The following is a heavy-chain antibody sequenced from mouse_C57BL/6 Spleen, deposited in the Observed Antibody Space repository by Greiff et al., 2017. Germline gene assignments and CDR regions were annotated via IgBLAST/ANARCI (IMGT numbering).Heavy chain of an antibody. D-gene: IGHD1-1*01. CDR3: ARDTGKGWYFDV. Sequence: DVHLVESEGGLVQPGSSMKLSCTASGFTFSDYYMAWVRQVPEKGLEWVANINYDGSSTYYLDSLKSRFIISRDNAKNILYLQMSSLKSEDTATYYCARDTGKGWYFDVWGTGTTVTVSS. V-gene: IGHV5-16*01. CDR2: INYDGSST. CDR1: GFTFSDYY. J-gene: IGHJ1*03.